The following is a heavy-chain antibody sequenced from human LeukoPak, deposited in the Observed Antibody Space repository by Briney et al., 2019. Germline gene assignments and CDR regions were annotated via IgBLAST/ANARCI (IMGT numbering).Heavy chain of an antibody. J-gene: IGHJ4*02. CDR3: TSGGADYYDSSGYYQYYFDY. V-gene: IGHV3-49*04. CDR2: IRSKAYGGTT. D-gene: IGHD3-22*01. Sequence: GGSLRLSCTASGFTFGDYAMSWVRQAPGKGLEWVGFIRSKAYGGTTEYAASVKGRFTISRDDSKSIAYLQMNSLKTEDTAVYYCTSGGADYYDSSGYYQYYFDYWGQGTLVTVSS. CDR1: GFTFGDYA.